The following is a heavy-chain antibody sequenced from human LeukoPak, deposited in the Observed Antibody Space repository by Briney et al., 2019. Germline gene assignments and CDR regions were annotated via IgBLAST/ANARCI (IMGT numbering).Heavy chain of an antibody. CDR2: IYYSGST. V-gene: IGHV4-59*08. D-gene: IGHD3-9*01. J-gene: IGHJ6*02. CDR3: ARQRNYDILTGYRRSYGMDV. CDR1: GGSISSYY. Sequence: PSETLSLTCTVSGGSISSYYWTWIRQPPGKGLEWIGYIYYSGSTSYNPSLKSRLTISVDRSKNQFSLKLSSVTAADTAVYYCARQRNYDILTGYRRSYGMDVWGQGTTVTVSS.